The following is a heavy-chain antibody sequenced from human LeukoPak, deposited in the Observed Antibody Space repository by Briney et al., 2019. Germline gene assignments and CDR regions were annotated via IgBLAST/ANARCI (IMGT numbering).Heavy chain of an antibody. Sequence: SETLSLTCSVSGGSISSSYWSWIRQPPGKGLEWIGYIYYSGSTNYNPSLKSRVTISVDTSKNQFSLKLSSVTAADTAVYYCARDVRLDYWGQGTLVTVSS. V-gene: IGHV4-59*01. CDR2: IYYSGST. CDR1: GGSISSSY. J-gene: IGHJ4*02. D-gene: IGHD3-16*01. CDR3: ARDVRLDY.